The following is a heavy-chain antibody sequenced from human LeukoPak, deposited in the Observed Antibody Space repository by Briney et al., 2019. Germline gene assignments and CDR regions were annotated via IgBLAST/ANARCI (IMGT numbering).Heavy chain of an antibody. CDR3: TRIFSFSGMDV. CDR1: GFTLSGSA. D-gene: IGHD3-9*01. Sequence: GGSLKLSCAASGFTLSGSAMHWVRQASGKGLEWVGRIRSKANNYATDYAASVRGRFTISRDDSRNSAYLQMNSLKTEDTAVYYCTRIFSFSGMDVWGQGTTVTVS. J-gene: IGHJ6*02. V-gene: IGHV3-73*01. CDR2: IRSKANNYAT.